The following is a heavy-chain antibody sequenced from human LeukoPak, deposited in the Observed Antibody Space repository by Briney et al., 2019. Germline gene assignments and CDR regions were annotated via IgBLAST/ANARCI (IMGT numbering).Heavy chain of an antibody. CDR2: ISSRSSYI. CDR1: GFTFSSYS. CDR3: ARSYFGYCSSTSCYTGSGMDV. J-gene: IGHJ6*02. Sequence: GGSLRLSCAASGFTFSSYSMNWVRQAPGEGLEWVSSISSRSSYIYYADSVKGRFTISRDNAKNSLYLQMNSLRAEDTAVYYCARSYFGYCSSTSCYTGSGMDVWGQGTTVTVSS. V-gene: IGHV3-21*01. D-gene: IGHD2-2*02.